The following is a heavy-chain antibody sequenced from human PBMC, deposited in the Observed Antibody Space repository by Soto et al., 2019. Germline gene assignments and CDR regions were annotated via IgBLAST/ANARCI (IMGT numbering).Heavy chain of an antibody. J-gene: IGHJ4*02. CDR2: IIPIFGTA. CDR3: ARGPNPGVTALFDY. Sequence: ASVKVSCKASGGTFSSYAISWVRQAPGQRLEWMGGIIPIFGTANYAQKFQGRVTITADESTSTAYMELSSLRSEDTAVYYCARGPNPGVTALFDYWGQGTLVTVSS. CDR1: GGTFSSYA. D-gene: IGHD3-10*01. V-gene: IGHV1-69*13.